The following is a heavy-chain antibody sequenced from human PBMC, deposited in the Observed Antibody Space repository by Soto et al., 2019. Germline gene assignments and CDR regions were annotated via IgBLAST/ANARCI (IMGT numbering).Heavy chain of an antibody. Sequence: SETLSLTCTVSNGSFTNFYWSWIRQPPGKGLEWIGYIYYNGNTNYNPSLKSRVTMSVDTSENQFSLNLTSVTAADTAVYYCARALRGDYWGQGILVTVSS. J-gene: IGHJ4*02. CDR3: ARALRGDY. CDR1: NGSFTNFY. D-gene: IGHD3-10*01. CDR2: IYYNGNT. V-gene: IGHV4-59*01.